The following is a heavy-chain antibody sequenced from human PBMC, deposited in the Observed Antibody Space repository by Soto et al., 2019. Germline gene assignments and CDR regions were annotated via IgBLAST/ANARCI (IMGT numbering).Heavy chain of an antibody. Sequence: XVSLRLSFAASGFTFSSYCMHGVGQAPGKGLEWVAVISYDGSNKYYADSVKGRFTISRDNSKNTLYLQMNSLRAEDTAVYYCAKDREAYSNYPWFDPWGQGTLVTVSS. V-gene: IGHV3-30*18. CDR3: AKDREAYSNYPWFDP. J-gene: IGHJ5*02. CDR2: ISYDGSNK. D-gene: IGHD4-4*01. CDR1: GFTFSSYC.